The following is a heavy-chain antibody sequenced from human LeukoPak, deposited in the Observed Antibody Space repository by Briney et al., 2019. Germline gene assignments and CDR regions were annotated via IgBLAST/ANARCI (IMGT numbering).Heavy chain of an antibody. J-gene: IGHJ3*02. CDR1: GGTFSSYA. D-gene: IGHD1-26*01. CDR2: IIPIFGTA. CDR3: ARDAGIVGATSAFDI. Sequence: ASVKVSCKASGGTFSSYAISWVRPAPGQGLEWMGGIIPIFGTANYAQKFQGRVTITTDESTSTAYMELSSLRSEDTAVYYCARDAGIVGATSAFDIWGQGTMVTVSS. V-gene: IGHV1-69*05.